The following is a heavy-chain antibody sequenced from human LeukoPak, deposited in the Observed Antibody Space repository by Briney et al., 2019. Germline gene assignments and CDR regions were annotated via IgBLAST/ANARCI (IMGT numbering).Heavy chain of an antibody. CDR1: GFTFSSYW. CDR3: ARSPYCGGDCYNNWFDP. Sequence: GGSLRLSCAASGFTFSSYWMHWVRHAPGKGLVWVSRINSDGSSTSYADSVKGRFTISRDNAKNTLYLQMNSLRAEDTAVYYCARSPYCGGDCYNNWFDPWGQGTLVTVSS. J-gene: IGHJ5*02. D-gene: IGHD2-21*02. V-gene: IGHV3-74*01. CDR2: INSDGSST.